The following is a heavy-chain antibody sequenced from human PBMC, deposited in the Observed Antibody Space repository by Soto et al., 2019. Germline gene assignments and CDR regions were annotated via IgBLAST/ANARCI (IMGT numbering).Heavy chain of an antibody. V-gene: IGHV3-49*03. CDR1: GFTFGDYA. D-gene: IGHD3-22*01. CDR2: IRSKAYGGTT. Sequence: GGSLRLSCTASGFTFGDYAMSWFRQAPGKGLEWVGFIRSKAYGGTTEYAASVKGRFTISRDDSKNTLYLQMNSLRAEDTAVYYCARDDRITMIVVVNGAFDIWGQGTMVTVSS. CDR3: ARDDRITMIVVVNGAFDI. J-gene: IGHJ3*02.